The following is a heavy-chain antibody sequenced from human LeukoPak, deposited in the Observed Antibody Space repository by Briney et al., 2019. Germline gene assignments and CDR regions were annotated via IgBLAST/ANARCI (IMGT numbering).Heavy chain of an antibody. D-gene: IGHD6-19*01. CDR3: AREGVYSSGWYGGAFDI. J-gene: IGHJ3*02. V-gene: IGHV3-30*02. CDR1: GFTFSSYG. CDR2: IRYDGSNK. Sequence: PGGSLRLSCAASGFTFSSYGMHWVRQAPGKGLEWVAFIRYDGSNKYYADSVKGRFTISRDNAKNSLYLQMNSLRAEDTAVYYCAREGVYSSGWYGGAFDIWGQGTMVTVSS.